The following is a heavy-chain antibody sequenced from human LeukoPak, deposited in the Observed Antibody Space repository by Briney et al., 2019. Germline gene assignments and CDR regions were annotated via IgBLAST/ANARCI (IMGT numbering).Heavy chain of an antibody. V-gene: IGHV5-51*01. CDR1: GYPFTTSW. CDR2: IYAGNSDA. Sequence: GESLKISCQGFGYPFTTSWIGWVRQLPGKGLEWTAIIYAGNSDAKYSPSFQGQVSISTDRSISTAYLHWSSLKASDTAMYYCARLDSSGNDYWGQGTLVTVSS. CDR3: ARLDSSGNDY. D-gene: IGHD3-22*01. J-gene: IGHJ4*02.